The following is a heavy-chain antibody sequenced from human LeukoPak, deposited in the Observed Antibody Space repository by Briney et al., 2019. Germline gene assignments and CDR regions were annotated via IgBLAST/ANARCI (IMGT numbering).Heavy chain of an antibody. V-gene: IGHV3-23*01. Sequence: GGSLRLSCAASGFTFSSYAMSWVRPAPGEGVEWVSAISGSGGSTYYADSVKGRFTISRDNSKNTLYLQMNSLRAEDTAVYYCAKDGMATISYYFDYWGQGTLVTVSS. CDR3: AKDGMATISYYFDY. CDR2: ISGSGGST. J-gene: IGHJ4*02. D-gene: IGHD5-24*01. CDR1: GFTFSSYA.